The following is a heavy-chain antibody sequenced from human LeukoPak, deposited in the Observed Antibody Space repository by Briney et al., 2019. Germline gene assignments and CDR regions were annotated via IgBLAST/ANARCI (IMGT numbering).Heavy chain of an antibody. CDR2: ISGTGYST. V-gene: IGHV3-23*01. D-gene: IGHD3-22*01. CDR3: ARVITMIVVVTKGGPFDY. J-gene: IGHJ4*02. CDR1: GFTFRSHA. Sequence: GGSLRLSCEASGFTFRSHAMSWVRQAPGKGLEWVSGISGTGYSTYYADSVKGRFTISRDNAKNSLYLQMNSLRAEDTAVYYCARVITMIVVVTKGGPFDYWGQGTLVTVSS.